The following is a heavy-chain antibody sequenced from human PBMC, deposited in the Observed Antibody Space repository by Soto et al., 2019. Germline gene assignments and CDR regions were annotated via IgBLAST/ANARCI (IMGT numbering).Heavy chain of an antibody. CDR3: AKDQIYGAQHYYYYYMDV. CDR2: ISGSGGST. CDR1: GFTFSSYA. V-gene: IGHV3-23*01. J-gene: IGHJ6*03. D-gene: IGHD4-17*01. Sequence: GGSLRLSCAASGFTFSSYAMSWVRQAPGKGQEWVSAISGSGGSTYYADSVKGRFTISRDNSKNTLYLQMNSLRAEDTAVYYCAKDQIYGAQHYYYYYMDVWGKGTTVTVSS.